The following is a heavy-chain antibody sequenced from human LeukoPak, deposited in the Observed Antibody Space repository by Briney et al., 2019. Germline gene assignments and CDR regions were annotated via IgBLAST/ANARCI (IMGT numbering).Heavy chain of an antibody. CDR1: GYSISSGYY. Sequence: SETLSLTCTLSGYSISSGYYWSWIRQPPGKGLEWIGSIYHSGSTYYNPSLKSRVTISVDTSKNQFSLKLSSVTAADTAVYYCARSTVVNNLDYWGQGTLVTVSS. J-gene: IGHJ4*02. D-gene: IGHD2-21*01. V-gene: IGHV4-38-2*02. CDR2: IYHSGST. CDR3: ARSTVVNNLDY.